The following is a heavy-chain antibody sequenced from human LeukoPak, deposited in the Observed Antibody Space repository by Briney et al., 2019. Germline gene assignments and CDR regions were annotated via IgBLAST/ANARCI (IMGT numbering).Heavy chain of an antibody. Sequence: PSETLSLTXAVSSGNSWDWIRQPPGKGLEWIGSVFQDGNTYYNPSLKSRVIISLDTSKKQFSLKLISVTAADTAMYYCARRYCNSGICYFYDYWGQGTLVTVSP. CDR3: ARRYCNSGICYFYDY. CDR2: VFQDGNT. D-gene: IGHD2-8*01. CDR1: SGNS. J-gene: IGHJ4*02. V-gene: IGHV4-38-2*01.